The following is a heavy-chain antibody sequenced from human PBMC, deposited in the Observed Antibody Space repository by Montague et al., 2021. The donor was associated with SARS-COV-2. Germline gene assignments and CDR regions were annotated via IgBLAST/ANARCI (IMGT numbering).Heavy chain of an antibody. CDR3: ARGQVTAFEILIVFPAAGGLDS. J-gene: IGHJ3*01. CDR2: IIHSGTI. V-gene: IGHV4-34*01. Sequence: SETLSLTCAVYGRSFNHYYWTWIRQPPGKGPVRIGDIIHSGTIKYNPSLQNRVTMSVDKPKNQFSLKLTSATAADTATYYCARGQVTAFEILIVFPAAGGLDSWGRGTTVTVSS. D-gene: IGHD2-21*01. CDR1: GRSFNHYY.